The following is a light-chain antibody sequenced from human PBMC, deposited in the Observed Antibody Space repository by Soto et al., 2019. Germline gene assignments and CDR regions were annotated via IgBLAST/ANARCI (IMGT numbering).Light chain of an antibody. V-gene: IGKV1-9*01. CDR3: QQLNSYPRT. J-gene: IGKJ1*01. Sequence: EIQLTQSPSVLSASAGDRVTITCRASQSINSYLASYQQKPGKVPKLLIYAASSLHSGVTSRFSGSGSGTEFTLTISSLQPEDFATYYCQQLNSYPRTFGQGTKVEIK. CDR1: QSINSY. CDR2: AAS.